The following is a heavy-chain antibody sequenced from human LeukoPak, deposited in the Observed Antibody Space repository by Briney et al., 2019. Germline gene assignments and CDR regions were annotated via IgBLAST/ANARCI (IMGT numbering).Heavy chain of an antibody. J-gene: IGHJ4*02. V-gene: IGHV1-2*02. D-gene: IGHD2-15*01. CDR1: GYTLTGYY. Sequence: GASVKVSCKASGYTLTGYYMHWVRQAPGQGLEWMGWINPNSGGPNYAQKFQGRVTMTRDTSISTAYMELSRLRADDTAVYYCARGYCSGGSCYSEDYWGQGTLVTVSS. CDR3: ARGYCSGGSCYSEDY. CDR2: INPNSGGP.